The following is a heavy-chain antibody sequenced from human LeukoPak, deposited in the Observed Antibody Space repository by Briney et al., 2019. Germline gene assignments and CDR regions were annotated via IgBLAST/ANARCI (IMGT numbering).Heavy chain of an antibody. V-gene: IGHV4-59*08. Sequence: SETLSLTCTVSGGSISSYYRSWIRQPPGKGLEWIGYINYGGGTNYNPSLKSRLTISVDASKNQFSLKLTSVTAADTAVYYCARHSQYQLLYFDYWGQGTLVTVSS. CDR1: GGSISSYY. CDR2: INYGGGT. J-gene: IGHJ4*02. D-gene: IGHD2-2*01. CDR3: ARHSQYQLLYFDY.